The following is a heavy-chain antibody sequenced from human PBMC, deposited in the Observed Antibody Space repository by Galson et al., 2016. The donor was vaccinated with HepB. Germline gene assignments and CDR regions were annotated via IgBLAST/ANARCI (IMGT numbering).Heavy chain of an antibody. D-gene: IGHD3-9*01. CDR1: GFTFSQYG. Sequence: SLRLSCAASGFTFSQYGMHWVRQAPGNGLEWVASVWHDGKKRFYADSVKGRFSISRDNSNSTLFLQMNGLRAEDTAVYYCAKQHESVSFDILTVFDYWGQGALVAVSS. CDR2: VWHDGKKR. V-gene: IGHV3-33*06. CDR3: AKQHESVSFDILTVFDY. J-gene: IGHJ4*02.